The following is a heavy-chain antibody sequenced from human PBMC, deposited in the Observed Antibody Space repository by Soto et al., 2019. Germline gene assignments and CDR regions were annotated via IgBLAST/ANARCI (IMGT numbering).Heavy chain of an antibody. D-gene: IGHD1-1*01. Sequence: GGSLRLSCVASGFTFSNFAMAWVRQAPGEGLEWVSAISGSGDDTSYADSMKGRFTISRDNSKDTLYLQINSLRAEDTAVYYCANPIPKTGTTFGCWGQGTLVTVSS. J-gene: IGHJ4*02. CDR2: ISGSGDDT. CDR1: GFTFSNFA. V-gene: IGHV3-23*01. CDR3: ANPIPKTGTTFGC.